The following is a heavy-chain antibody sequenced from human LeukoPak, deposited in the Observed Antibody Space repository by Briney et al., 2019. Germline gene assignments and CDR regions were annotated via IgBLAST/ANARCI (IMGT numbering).Heavy chain of an antibody. Sequence: GGSLRLSCAASGFTFSSYAMSWVRQAPGKGLEWVSVIYSGGSTYYADSVKGRFTISRDNSKNTLYLQMNSLRAEDTAVYYCVRRSSSSWLFDYWGQGTLVTVSS. CDR2: IYSGGST. J-gene: IGHJ4*02. D-gene: IGHD2-2*01. V-gene: IGHV3-53*01. CDR3: VRRSSSSWLFDY. CDR1: GFTFSSYA.